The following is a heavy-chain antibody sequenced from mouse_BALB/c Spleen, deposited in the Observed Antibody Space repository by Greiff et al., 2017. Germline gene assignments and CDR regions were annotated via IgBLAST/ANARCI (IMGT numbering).Heavy chain of an antibody. V-gene: IGHV1-4*01. D-gene: IGHD1-1*01. CDR3: ARGSSSYYYAMDY. Sequence: VQLVESGAELARPGASVKMSCKASGYTFTSYTMHWVKQRPGQGLEWIGYINPSSGYTNYNQKFKDKATLTADKSSSTAYMQLSSLTSEDSAVYYCARGSSSYYYAMDYWGQGTSVTVSS. CDR1: GYTFTSYT. J-gene: IGHJ4*01. CDR2: INPSSGYT.